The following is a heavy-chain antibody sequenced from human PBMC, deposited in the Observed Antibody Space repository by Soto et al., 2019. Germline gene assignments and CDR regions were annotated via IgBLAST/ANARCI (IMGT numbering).Heavy chain of an antibody. J-gene: IGHJ4*02. Sequence: SETLSLTCTVSGGSISSSDYYWGWIRQPPGKGLEWIGSIHYSGRTDYNPSLNSRVTISLDTSKNQFSLKLTSVTAADTAVYYCARAPRSWDSSGYYPTYFDSWGPGTLVTVSS. D-gene: IGHD3-22*01. CDR2: IHYSGRT. V-gene: IGHV4-39*07. CDR3: ARAPRSWDSSGYYPTYFDS. CDR1: GGSISSSDYY.